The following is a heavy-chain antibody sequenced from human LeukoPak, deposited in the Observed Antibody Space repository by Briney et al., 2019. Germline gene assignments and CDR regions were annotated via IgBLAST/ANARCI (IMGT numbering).Heavy chain of an antibody. V-gene: IGHV1-69*13. D-gene: IGHD6-19*01. CDR3: ARDVAVAAPPDY. CDR1: GGTFSSYA. CDR2: IIPIFGTA. J-gene: IGHJ4*02. Sequence: ASVKVSCKASGGTFSSYAISWVRQAPGQGLEWMGGIIPIFGTANYAQKFQGRVTITADESTSTAYMELSSLRSEDTAVYYCARDVAVAAPPDYWGQGTLVTVSS.